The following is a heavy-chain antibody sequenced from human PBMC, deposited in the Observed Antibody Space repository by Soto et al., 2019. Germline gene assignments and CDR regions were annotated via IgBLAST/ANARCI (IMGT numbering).Heavy chain of an antibody. CDR2: ISSSSSYI. CDR1: GFTFSSYS. D-gene: IGHD2-15*01. V-gene: IGHV3-21*01. CDR3: ARDTGSVVVVVAATLSDFDY. Sequence: GGSLRLSCAASGFTFSSYSMNWVRHAPGKGLEWVSSISSSSSYIYYADSVKGRFTISRNNAKNSLYLQMNSLRAEDTAVYYCARDTGSVVVVVAATLSDFDYWGQGTLVTVSS. J-gene: IGHJ4*02.